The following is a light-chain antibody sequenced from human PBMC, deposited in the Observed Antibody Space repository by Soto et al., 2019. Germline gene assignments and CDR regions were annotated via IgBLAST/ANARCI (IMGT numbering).Light chain of an antibody. Sequence: EIVMTQSPATLSVSPGDRATLSCRAGQPLNNNVAWYQHKPGQAPRLLIYGSSTRAPGISATFSGGWSGTEFTLTISSLQSEDFAVYYCQQYEKWPPSITFGQGTRLEIK. CDR3: QQYEKWPPSIT. CDR1: QPLNNN. J-gene: IGKJ5*01. V-gene: IGKV3-15*01. CDR2: GSS.